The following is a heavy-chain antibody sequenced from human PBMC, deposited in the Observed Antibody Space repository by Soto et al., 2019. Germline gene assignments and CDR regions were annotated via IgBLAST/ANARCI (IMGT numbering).Heavy chain of an antibody. CDR3: ARVAYGNGWIFDY. D-gene: IGHD6-19*01. CDR1: GFTFSSYW. V-gene: IGHV3-7*04. J-gene: IGHJ4*01. Sequence: GGSLRLSCAASGFTFSSYWMSWVRQAPGKGLEWVANIKQDGSDKYYVDSVKGRFTLSRDNAKNSLQLQMNSLRAEDTAIYFCARVAYGNGWIFDYWGRGTLVTVSS. CDR2: IKQDGSDK.